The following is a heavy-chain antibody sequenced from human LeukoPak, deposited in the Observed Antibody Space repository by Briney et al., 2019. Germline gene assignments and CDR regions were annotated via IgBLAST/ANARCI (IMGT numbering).Heavy chain of an antibody. J-gene: IGHJ3*02. CDR2: INPNSGGT. CDR3: ARRKVRYCSSTSCPLPAFDI. D-gene: IGHD2-2*01. Sequence: GASVKVSCKASGYTFSGYYMHWVRQAPGQGLEWMGWINPNSGGTNYAQKFQGRVTMTRDTSISTAYMELSRLRSDDTAVYYCARRKVRYCSSTSCPLPAFDIWGQGTMVTVSS. CDR1: GYTFSGYY. V-gene: IGHV1-2*02.